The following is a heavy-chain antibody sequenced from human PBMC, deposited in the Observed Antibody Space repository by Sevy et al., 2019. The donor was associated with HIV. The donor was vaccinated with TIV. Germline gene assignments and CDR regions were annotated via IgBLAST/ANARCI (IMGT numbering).Heavy chain of an antibody. J-gene: IGHJ3*02. D-gene: IGHD3-10*01. V-gene: IGHV3-23*01. Sequence: GGSLILSCAASGFTFSSYAMSWVRQAQGKGLEWVSAISGSGGSTYYADSVKGRFTISRDNSKNTLYLQMNSLRAEDTAVYYCAKTAAEYYYAFDIWGQGTMVTVSS. CDR2: ISGSGGST. CDR1: GFTFSSYA. CDR3: AKTAAEYYYAFDI.